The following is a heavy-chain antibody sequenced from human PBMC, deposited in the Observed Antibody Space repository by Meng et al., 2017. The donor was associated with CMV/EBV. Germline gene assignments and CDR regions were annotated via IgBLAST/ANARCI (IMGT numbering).Heavy chain of an antibody. CDR2: IYYSGST. Sequence: SETLSLTCAVYGGSFSGYYWSWIRQPPGKGLEWIGYIYYSGSTNYNPSLKSRVTISVDTSKNQFSLKLSSVTAADTAVYYCASFAATTPEYYGMDVWGQGTTVTVSS. CDR3: ASFAATTPEYYGMDV. V-gene: IGHV4-59*01. J-gene: IGHJ6*02. CDR1: GGSFSGYY. D-gene: IGHD5-12*01.